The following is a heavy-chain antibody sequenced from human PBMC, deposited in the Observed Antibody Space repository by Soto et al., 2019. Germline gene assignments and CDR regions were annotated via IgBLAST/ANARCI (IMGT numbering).Heavy chain of an antibody. J-gene: IGHJ6*02. V-gene: IGHV3-53*01. CDR2: IYSGGST. CDR1: GFTVSSNY. D-gene: IGHD3-9*01. CDR3: ARSPFGRYFDWGRYGMDV. Sequence: EVQLVESGGGLIQPGGSLRLSCAASGFTVSSNYMSWVRQAPGKGLEWVSVIYSGGSTYYADSVKGRFTISRDNSKNTLYLQMNSLRAEDTAVYYCARSPFGRYFDWGRYGMDVWGQGTTVTVSS.